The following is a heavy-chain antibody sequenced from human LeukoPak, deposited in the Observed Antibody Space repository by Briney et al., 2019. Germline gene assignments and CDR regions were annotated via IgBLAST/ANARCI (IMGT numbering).Heavy chain of an antibody. D-gene: IGHD2-15*01. J-gene: IGHJ4*02. CDR2: ISGSGGST. V-gene: IGHV3-23*01. Sequence: GGSLRLSCAASGFTFSSYAMSWVRQAPGKGLEWVSAISGSGGSTYYADSVKGRFTISRDNSKNTLYLQMNSLRAEDTAVYYCAKVGNRYCSGGSCSAYYFDYWGQGTLVTVSS. CDR1: GFTFSSYA. CDR3: AKVGNRYCSGGSCSAYYFDY.